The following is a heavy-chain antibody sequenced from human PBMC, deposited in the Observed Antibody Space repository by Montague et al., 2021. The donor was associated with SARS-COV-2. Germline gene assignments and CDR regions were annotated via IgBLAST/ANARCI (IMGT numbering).Heavy chain of an antibody. J-gene: IGHJ6*02. CDR1: GDSISTYY. Sequence: SETLSLTCTVSGDSISTYYWNWIRQPPGKGLEWLGSIVYTGSTNYDPSLKIRVTISLETSKNQFFLKVTSVTAADTAVYYCARQAAGSYFYYGVDVWGQGTPVTVSS. CDR3: ARQAAGSYFYYGVDV. V-gene: IGHV4-59*12. D-gene: IGHD6-13*01. CDR2: IVYTGST.